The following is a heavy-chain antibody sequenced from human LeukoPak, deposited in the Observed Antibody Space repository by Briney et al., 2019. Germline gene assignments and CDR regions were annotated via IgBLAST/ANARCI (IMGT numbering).Heavy chain of an antibody. CDR1: GFTFSGSA. Sequence: PGGSLKLSCAASGFTFSGSAMYSVRQASGKGLEWVGRIRSKANSYATAYAASVKGRFTISRDDSKNTAYLQMNSLKTEDTAVYYCTRRSDMVRGVIISDYWGQGTLVTVSS. J-gene: IGHJ4*02. D-gene: IGHD3-10*01. CDR2: IRSKANSYAT. CDR3: TRRSDMVRGVIISDY. V-gene: IGHV3-73*01.